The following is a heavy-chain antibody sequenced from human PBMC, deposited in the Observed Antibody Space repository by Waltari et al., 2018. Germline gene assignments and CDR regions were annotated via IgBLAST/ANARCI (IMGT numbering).Heavy chain of an antibody. CDR2: IYYSGST. V-gene: IGHV4-59*01. J-gene: IGHJ6*02. D-gene: IGHD3-16*01. Sequence: QVQLQESGPGLVKPSETLSLTCTVSGGSISSYYWSWIRQPPGKGLEWIWYIYYSGSTHSTPPPKSRVTISLDTSKNQFSLKLSSVTAADTAVYYWARATPSTILGGPSGVRNYGMDVWGQGTTVTVSS. CDR3: ARATPSTILGGPSGVRNYGMDV. CDR1: GGSISSYY.